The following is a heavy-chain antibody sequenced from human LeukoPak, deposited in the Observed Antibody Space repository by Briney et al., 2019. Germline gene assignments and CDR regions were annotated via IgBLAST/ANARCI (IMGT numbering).Heavy chain of an antibody. CDR3: ARDSTPYSSGWYRDAFDI. J-gene: IGHJ3*02. Sequence: SETLSLTCTVSGGSISSYYWSWIRQPPGKGLEWIGYIYYSGSTNYNPSLKSRVTISVDTSKNQFSLKLSSVTAVDTAVYYCARDSTPYSSGWYRDAFDIWGQGTMVTVSS. V-gene: IGHV4-59*01. D-gene: IGHD6-19*01. CDR1: GGSISSYY. CDR2: IYYSGST.